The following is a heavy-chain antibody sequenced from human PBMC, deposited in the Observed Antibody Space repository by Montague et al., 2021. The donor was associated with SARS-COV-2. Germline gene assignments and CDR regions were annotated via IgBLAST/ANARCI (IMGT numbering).Heavy chain of an antibody. D-gene: IGHD3-22*01. CDR3: ARFPYYYDNWFDP. Sequence: SETLSLTCAVSGGSISSSNWWSWVRQPPGKGLEWIGEIYHSGSTNYNPSLKSRVTISVDKSKNQFSLKLSSVTAADTDVYYCARFPYYYDNWFDPWGQGTLVTVSS. J-gene: IGHJ5*02. CDR1: GGSISSSNW. CDR2: IYHSGST. V-gene: IGHV4-4*02.